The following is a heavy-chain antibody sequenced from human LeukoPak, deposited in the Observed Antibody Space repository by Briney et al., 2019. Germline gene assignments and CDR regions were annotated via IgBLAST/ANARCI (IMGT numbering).Heavy chain of an antibody. Sequence: PGGSLRLSCAASGFTFSSYAMSWVRQAPGRGLEWVSAICGSGGSTYYADSVKGRFTISRDNSKNTLYLQMNSLRAEDTAVYYCAKENGDYGYYYYGMDVWGQGTTVTVSS. CDR2: ICGSGGST. CDR1: GFTFSSYA. CDR3: AKENGDYGYYYYGMDV. V-gene: IGHV3-23*01. J-gene: IGHJ6*02. D-gene: IGHD4-17*01.